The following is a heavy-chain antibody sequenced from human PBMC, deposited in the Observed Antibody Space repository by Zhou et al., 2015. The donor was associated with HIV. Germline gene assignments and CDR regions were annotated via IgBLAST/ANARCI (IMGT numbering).Heavy chain of an antibody. D-gene: IGHD6-13*01. J-gene: IGHJ4*02. CDR1: GYSFTTYD. V-gene: IGHV1-8*01. Sequence: QVQLVQSGAEVKKPGASVKVSCEASGYSFTTYDINWMRQATGQRPEWMGWMNAGGGQTGYAQKFQGRVTITADKSTNTAYMEVSSLRSEDTAVYYCAREPDLTGYSSSWYGGFDYWGQGTLVTVSS. CDR3: AREPDLTGYSSSWYGGFDY. CDR2: MNAGGGQT.